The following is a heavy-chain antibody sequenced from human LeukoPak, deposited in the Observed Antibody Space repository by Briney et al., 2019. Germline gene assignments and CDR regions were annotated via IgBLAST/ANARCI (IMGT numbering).Heavy chain of an antibody. J-gene: IGHJ4*02. CDR3: ARERGSYSPVDY. D-gene: IGHD1-26*01. Sequence: GASVKVSCKASGYTFTGQYMHWVPHAPGQGLEWMGWINPNSGGTNYAQKFQGRVTMTRDTSISTAYMELSRLRSDDTAVYYCARERGSYSPVDYWGQGTLVTVSS. CDR1: GYTFTGQY. CDR2: INPNSGGT. V-gene: IGHV1-2*02.